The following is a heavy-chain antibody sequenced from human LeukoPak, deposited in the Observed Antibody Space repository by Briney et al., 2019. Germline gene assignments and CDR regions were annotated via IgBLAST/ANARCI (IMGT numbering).Heavy chain of an antibody. V-gene: IGHV4-61*02. Sequence: SETLSLTCTVSGGSVSSGSYYWSWIRQPAGKGLEWIGRIYTSGSTNYNPSLKSRVTISVDTSKNQFSLKLNSVTAADTAVYYGARGTTVTSSGYFQHWGQGTLVNVSS. CDR3: ARGTTVTSSGYFQH. CDR2: IYTSGST. CDR1: GGSVSSGSYY. J-gene: IGHJ1*01. D-gene: IGHD4-17*01.